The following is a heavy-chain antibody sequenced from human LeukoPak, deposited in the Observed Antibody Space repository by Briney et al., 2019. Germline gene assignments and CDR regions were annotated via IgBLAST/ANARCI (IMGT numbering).Heavy chain of an antibody. J-gene: IGHJ3*01. CDR1: GYIFPSYW. CDR3: ARHFQGHAFDV. Sequence: GESLKISCKGSGYIFPSYWIVWVRQMPGKGLEWLGSIYPSDSDTRYSPSFRGQVTISADKSVSTAYLQWGSLKAPDTAMYYCARHFQGHAFDVWGQGTMVTVSS. V-gene: IGHV5-51*01. CDR2: IYPSDSDT.